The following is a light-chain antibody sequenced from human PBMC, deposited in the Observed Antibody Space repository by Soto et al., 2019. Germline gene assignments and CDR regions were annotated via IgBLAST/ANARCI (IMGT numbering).Light chain of an antibody. CDR2: RAS. J-gene: IGKJ1*01. CDR1: ENINMW. V-gene: IGKV1-5*03. CDR3: QQYNRYFKS. Sequence: IPMTQSPSTLSASVGDRVTITWRASENINMWLAWYQQKQGQAPRLLIQRASRVERGVPSRFSGSLYDTEFTLTISSLQPDDFATYYCQQYNRYFKSFGQGTKVDIK.